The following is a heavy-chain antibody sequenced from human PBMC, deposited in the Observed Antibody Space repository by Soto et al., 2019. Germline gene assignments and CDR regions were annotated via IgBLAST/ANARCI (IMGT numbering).Heavy chain of an antibody. CDR1: GFTFSDYY. V-gene: IGHV3-11*01. Sequence: GGSLRLSCAASGFTFSDYYMSWIRQAPGKGLEWVSYISSSGSTIYYADSVKGRFTISRDNAKNSLYLQVNSLRAEDTAVYYCAREGVYYDSSGYYRSGAFDIWGQGTMVTVSS. CDR2: ISSSGSTI. J-gene: IGHJ3*02. D-gene: IGHD3-22*01. CDR3: AREGVYYDSSGYYRSGAFDI.